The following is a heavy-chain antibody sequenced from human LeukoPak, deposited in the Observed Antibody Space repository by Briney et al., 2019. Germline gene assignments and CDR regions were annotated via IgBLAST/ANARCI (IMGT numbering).Heavy chain of an antibody. J-gene: IGHJ5*02. D-gene: IGHD6-13*01. CDR1: GGSISSYY. CDR2: IYTSGSS. CDR3: ARDWKRSSSSWMAPFDP. V-gene: IGHV4-4*07. Sequence: SETLSLTCTVSGGSISSYYWSWIRQPAGKGLEWIGRIYTSGSSHYNPSLKSRVTMSGDTSKNQFSLKLSSVTAADTAVYYCARDWKRSSSSWMAPFDPWGQGTLVTVSS.